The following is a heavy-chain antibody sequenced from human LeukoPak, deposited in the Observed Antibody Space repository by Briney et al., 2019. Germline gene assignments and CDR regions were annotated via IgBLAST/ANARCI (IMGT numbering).Heavy chain of an antibody. Sequence: SETLSLTCTVSGGSTSSHYWSWIRQPPGKGQEWIGYIYYSGSTNYNPSLKSRVTISVDTSKNQFSLKLSSVTAADTAVYYCARAKRSPEKYYYYYMDVWGKGTTVTVSS. J-gene: IGHJ6*03. CDR1: GGSTSSHY. CDR2: IYYSGST. V-gene: IGHV4-59*11. CDR3: ARAKRSPEKYYYYYMDV. D-gene: IGHD6-25*01.